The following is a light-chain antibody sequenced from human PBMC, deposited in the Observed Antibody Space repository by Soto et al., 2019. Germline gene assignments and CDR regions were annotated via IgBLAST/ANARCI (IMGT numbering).Light chain of an antibody. CDR2: DAS. V-gene: IGKV1-5*01. J-gene: IGKJ1*01. CDR1: LSISSW. Sequence: DIQMTQSPSTLSASVGDRVTITCRASLSISSWLAWYQQKPGKATKLLIYDASSLESGVPSRFSGSGSGTEFTLTISSLQPDDFATYYCQQYNSLWTFGQGTKVDIK. CDR3: QQYNSLWT.